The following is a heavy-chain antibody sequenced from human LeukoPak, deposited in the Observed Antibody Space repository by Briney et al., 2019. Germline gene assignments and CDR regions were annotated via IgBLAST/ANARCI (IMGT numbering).Heavy chain of an antibody. CDR1: GFTFSSYS. Sequence: GGSLRLSCAASGFTFSSYSMNWVRQAPGKGLEWVSSISSSSSYKYYADSVKGRFTISRDNAKNSLYLQMNSLRAEDTAVYYCARDPYYYDSSGYCWGQGTLVTVSS. J-gene: IGHJ4*02. V-gene: IGHV3-21*01. CDR2: ISSSSSYK. D-gene: IGHD3-22*01. CDR3: ARDPYYYDSSGYC.